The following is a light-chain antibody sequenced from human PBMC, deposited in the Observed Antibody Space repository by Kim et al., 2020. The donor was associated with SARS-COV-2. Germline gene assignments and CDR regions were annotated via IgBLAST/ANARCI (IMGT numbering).Light chain of an antibody. Sequence: EIVMTRSPATLSVSPGERVTLSCRASQSVSSNLAWYQQKPGQAPRLLIYGATTRAAGIPDRISGSGSGTEFTLTISSLQSEDFAVYYCQQYNSWWTFGQGTKVDIK. CDR1: QSVSSN. CDR3: QQYNSWWT. V-gene: IGKV3-15*01. J-gene: IGKJ1*01. CDR2: GAT.